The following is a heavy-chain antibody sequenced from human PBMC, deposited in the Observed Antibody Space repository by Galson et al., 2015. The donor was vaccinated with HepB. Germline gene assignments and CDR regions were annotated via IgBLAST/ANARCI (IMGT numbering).Heavy chain of an antibody. D-gene: IGHD3-9*01. CDR3: ARGGYFGYYYMDV. V-gene: IGHV3-13*01. CDR2: IGTAGDT. CDR1: SSTW. Sequence: SSTWMHWVRQATGKGLEWVSAIGTAGDTYYPGSVKGRFTISRENAKNSLYLQMNSLRAGDTAVYYCARGGYFGYYYMDVWGKGTTVPVSS. J-gene: IGHJ6*03.